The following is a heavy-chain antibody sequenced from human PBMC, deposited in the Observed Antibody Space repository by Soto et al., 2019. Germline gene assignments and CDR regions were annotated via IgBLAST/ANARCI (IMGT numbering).Heavy chain of an antibody. CDR3: AKGPFIPVAGTPPGAFDM. J-gene: IGHJ3*02. D-gene: IGHD6-19*01. CDR1: GFIFRTYG. V-gene: IGHV3-30*18. Sequence: QVQLVESGGNVVQPGRSLRLSCAASGFIFRTYGMHWVRQAPGKGLEWVAVISYPGNKKAYADSVKGRFAISRDNSNNTLYLQIDSLTAADTAVYYCAKGPFIPVAGTPPGAFDMWGQGTMVTVSS. CDR2: ISYPGNKK.